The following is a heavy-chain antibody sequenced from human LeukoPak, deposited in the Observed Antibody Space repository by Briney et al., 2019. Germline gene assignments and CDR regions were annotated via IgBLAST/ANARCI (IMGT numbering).Heavy chain of an antibody. CDR1: GYTFTSYY. V-gene: IGHV1-46*01. CDR3: ARDQYTIGTTPNWFDP. CDR2: INPSGGST. J-gene: IGHJ5*02. D-gene: IGHD1-1*01. Sequence: ASVKVSCKASGYTFTSYYMHWVRQAPGQGLEWMGIINPSGGSTRYAQKFQGRVTMTRDTSTSTVYMELSSLRSEDTAVYYCARDQYTIGTTPNWFDPWGQGTLVIVSS.